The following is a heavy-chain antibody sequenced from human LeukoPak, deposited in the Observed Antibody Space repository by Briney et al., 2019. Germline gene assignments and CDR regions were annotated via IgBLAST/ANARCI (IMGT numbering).Heavy chain of an antibody. Sequence: GGSLRLSCAVSGFTFSTYWMSWVRQAPGKGLEWVARIKSKADGGTTDYAAPVKGRFTISRDNAKNSLYLQMNSLRAEDTAVYYCARAPTVSVGYCSSVSCQADYWGQGTLVTVSS. CDR3: ARAPTVSVGYCSSVSCQADY. CDR1: GFTFSTYW. D-gene: IGHD2-2*01. J-gene: IGHJ4*02. V-gene: IGHV3-15*01. CDR2: IKSKADGGTT.